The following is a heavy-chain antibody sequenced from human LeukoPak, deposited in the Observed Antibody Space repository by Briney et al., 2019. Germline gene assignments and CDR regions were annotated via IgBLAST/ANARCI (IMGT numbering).Heavy chain of an antibody. Sequence: NPSETLSLTCAVYGGSFSGYYWSWIRQPPGKGLEWIGEINHSGSTNYNPSLKSRVTISVDTSKNQFSLKLSSVTAADTAVYYCAPRRKTTMVRGVIITRQGWFDPWGQGTLVTVSS. CDR1: GGSFSGYY. CDR2: INHSGST. D-gene: IGHD3-10*01. J-gene: IGHJ5*02. V-gene: IGHV4-34*01. CDR3: APRRKTTMVRGVIITRQGWFDP.